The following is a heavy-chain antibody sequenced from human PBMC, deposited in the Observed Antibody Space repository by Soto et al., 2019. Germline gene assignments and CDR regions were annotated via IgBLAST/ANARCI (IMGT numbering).Heavy chain of an antibody. Sequence: GASVKVSCKASGYTFSDHYIHWVRQAPGQRLEWMGWINPNSGGTSYAQRFQDRVTMTRATSISTAYMDLTDLKSDDTAVYYCARPDAVDYGDYGCDYWG. D-gene: IGHD4-17*01. CDR2: INPNSGGT. J-gene: IGHJ4*01. CDR3: ARPDAVDYGDYGCDY. V-gene: IGHV1-2*02. CDR1: GYTFSDHY.